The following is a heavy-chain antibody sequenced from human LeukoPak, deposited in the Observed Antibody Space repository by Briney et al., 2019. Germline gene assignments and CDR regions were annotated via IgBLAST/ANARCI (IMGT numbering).Heavy chain of an antibody. CDR1: GGSISSSNW. D-gene: IGHD3-9*01. V-gene: IGHV4-4*02. CDR3: ARRLTKLRYFANWFDP. J-gene: IGHJ5*02. CDR2: IYHSGST. Sequence: PSGTLSLTCAVSGGSISSSNWWSWVRQPPGKGLEWIGEIYHSGSTNYNPSLKSRVTISVDKSKNQFSLKLNSVTAADTAVYYCARRLTKLRYFANWFDPWGQGTLVTVSS.